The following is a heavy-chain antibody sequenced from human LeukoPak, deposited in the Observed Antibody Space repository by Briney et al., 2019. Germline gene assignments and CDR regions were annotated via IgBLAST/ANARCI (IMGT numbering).Heavy chain of an antibody. V-gene: IGHV5-51*01. Sequence: GESLKISCKGSGYSFTSYWIGWVRQLPGKGLEWMGIIYPGDSDTRYSPSFQGQVTISADKSISTAYLQWSSLKASDTAMYYCARRWVYYDFWSGYPRNAYYFDYWGQGTLVTVSA. CDR2: IYPGDSDT. J-gene: IGHJ4*02. CDR3: ARRWVYYDFWSGYPRNAYYFDY. D-gene: IGHD3-3*01. CDR1: GYSFTSYW.